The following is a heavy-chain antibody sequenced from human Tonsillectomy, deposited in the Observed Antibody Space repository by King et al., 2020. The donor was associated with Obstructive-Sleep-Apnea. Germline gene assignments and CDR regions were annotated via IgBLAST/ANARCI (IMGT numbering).Heavy chain of an antibody. CDR3: ARLDYYDSSGYYFPALDY. V-gene: IGHV3-74*01. Sequence: VQLVESGGGLVQPGGSLRLSCAASGITFSNYWMHWVRQAPGKGLVWVSRINSDGSSSSYADSVKGRFTVSRDNAKNTLYLQMNSLRAEDTAVYYCARLDYYDSSGYYFPALDYWGQGTLVTVSS. D-gene: IGHD3-22*01. CDR2: INSDGSSS. J-gene: IGHJ4*02. CDR1: GITFSNYW.